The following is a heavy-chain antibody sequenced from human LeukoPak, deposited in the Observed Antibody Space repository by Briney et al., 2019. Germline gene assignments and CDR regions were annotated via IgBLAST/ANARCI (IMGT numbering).Heavy chain of an antibody. Sequence: GGSLRLSCAGSGFIFRNYGMHWVRQAPGQGLEWVAVISDGGTHLYYADSVKGRFTISRDNSKNTLYLQMNSLRAEDTAVYYCAKDRSRNWGSEWYFDLWGRGTLVTVSS. CDR1: GFIFRNYG. CDR2: ISDGGTHL. CDR3: AKDRSRNWGSEWYFDL. V-gene: IGHV3-30*18. D-gene: IGHD7-27*01. J-gene: IGHJ2*01.